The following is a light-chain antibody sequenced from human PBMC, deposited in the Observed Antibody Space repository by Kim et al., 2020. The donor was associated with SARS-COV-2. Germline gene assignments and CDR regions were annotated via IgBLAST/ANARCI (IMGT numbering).Light chain of an antibody. CDR2: GAS. V-gene: IGKV3-20*01. CDR3: QQYDSA. CDR1: QSIRSIY. J-gene: IGKJ4*01. Sequence: EIVLTQSPDTLSLSPGEGATLSCRASQSIRSIYLAWYQQKPGQAPRLLIYGASKRSTGIPNRFSGSGSGTDFTLTISRLEPDDFAVYYCQQYDSAFGGGTKVDIK.